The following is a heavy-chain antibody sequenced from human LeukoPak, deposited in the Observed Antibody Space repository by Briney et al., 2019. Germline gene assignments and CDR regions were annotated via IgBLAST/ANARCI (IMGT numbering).Heavy chain of an antibody. CDR1: GFTFSSYD. CDR2: ISYDGSNK. Sequence: GGSLRLSCAASGFTFSSYDMHWVRQAPGKGLEWVAVISYDGSNKYYADSVKGRFTISRDNSKNTLYLQMNSLRAEDTAVYYCARDPYCSGGSCTRWFDPWGQGTLVTVSS. D-gene: IGHD2-15*01. CDR3: ARDPYCSGGSCTRWFDP. V-gene: IGHV3-30*04. J-gene: IGHJ5*02.